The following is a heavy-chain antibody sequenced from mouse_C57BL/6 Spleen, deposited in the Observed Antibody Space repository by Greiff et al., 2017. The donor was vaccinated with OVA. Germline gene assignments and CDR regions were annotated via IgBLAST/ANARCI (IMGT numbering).Heavy chain of an antibody. CDR1: GFTFSSYA. CDR2: ISSGGDYI. CDR3: TRYGSSWRAMDY. Sequence: EVKLVESGAGLVKPGGSLKLSCAASGFTFSSYAMSWVRQTPEKRLEWVAYISSGGDYIYYADTVKGRFTISRDNARNTLYLQMSSLKSEDTAMYYCTRYGSSWRAMDYWGQGTSVTVSS. V-gene: IGHV5-9-1*02. J-gene: IGHJ4*01. D-gene: IGHD1-1*01.